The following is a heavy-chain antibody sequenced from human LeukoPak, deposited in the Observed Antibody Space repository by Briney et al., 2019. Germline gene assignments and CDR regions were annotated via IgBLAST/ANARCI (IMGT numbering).Heavy chain of an antibody. CDR1: GGSFSGYY. CDR2: IHHSGST. Sequence: SETLSLTCAVYGGSFSGYYWSWIRQPPGKGLEWIGEIHHSGSTNYNPSLKSRVTISVDTSKNQFSLKLSSVTAADTAVYYCARVVATNLDYWGQGTLVTVSS. D-gene: IGHD5-12*01. J-gene: IGHJ4*02. V-gene: IGHV4-34*01. CDR3: ARVVATNLDY.